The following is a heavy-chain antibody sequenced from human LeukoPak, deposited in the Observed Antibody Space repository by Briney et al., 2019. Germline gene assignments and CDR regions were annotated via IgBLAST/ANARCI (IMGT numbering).Heavy chain of an antibody. CDR2: INPSGGST. Sequence: GASVKVSCKASGYTFSSYYMHWVRQAPGQGLEWMGMINPSGGSTTYAQKFQGRVTMTRDTSTSTVYMELSSLRSEDTAVYYCARAGQRQLVGHYWGQGTLVTVSS. J-gene: IGHJ4*02. D-gene: IGHD6-13*01. CDR1: GYTFSSYY. CDR3: ARAGQRQLVGHY. V-gene: IGHV1-46*01.